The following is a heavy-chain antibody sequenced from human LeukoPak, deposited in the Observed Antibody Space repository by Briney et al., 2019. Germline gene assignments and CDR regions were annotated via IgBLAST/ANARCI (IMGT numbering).Heavy chain of an antibody. V-gene: IGHV3-53*01. CDR3: ARNDALDI. CDR2: IYTSGST. Sequence: PGGSLRLSCAVSGFTVSSNHMTWVRQAPGKGLEWVSVIYTSGSTYYADSMKGRFTISRDNSKNTLYLQMNSLRTEDTAMYYCARNDALDIWGQGTMVTVSS. CDR1: GFTVSSNH. J-gene: IGHJ3*02.